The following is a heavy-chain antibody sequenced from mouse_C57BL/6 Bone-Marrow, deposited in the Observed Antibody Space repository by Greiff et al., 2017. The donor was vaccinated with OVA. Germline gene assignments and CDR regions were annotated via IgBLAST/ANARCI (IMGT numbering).Heavy chain of an antibody. J-gene: IGHJ3*01. D-gene: IGHD2-4*01. CDR3: ARFFYYDYAFAY. CDR1: GYAFSSYW. V-gene: IGHV1-80*01. Sequence: QVHVKQSGAELVKPGASVKISCKASGYAFSSYWMNWVKQRPGKGLEWIGQIYPGDGDTNYNGKFKGKATLTADKSSSTAYMQLSSLTSEDSAVYFCARFFYYDYAFAYWGQGTLVTVSA. CDR2: IYPGDGDT.